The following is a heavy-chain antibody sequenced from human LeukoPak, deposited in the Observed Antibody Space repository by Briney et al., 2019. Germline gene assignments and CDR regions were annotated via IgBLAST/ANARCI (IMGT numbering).Heavy chain of an antibody. D-gene: IGHD6-19*01. Sequence: ASVKVSCKASGGTFSSYAISWVRQAPGQGLEWMGGIIPMFGTANYAQKFQGRVTITADESSSTAYMELSSLRSEDTAVYYCARARGWYFDYWGQGTLVTVSS. CDR2: IIPMFGTA. CDR3: ARARGWYFDY. V-gene: IGHV1-69*13. J-gene: IGHJ4*02. CDR1: GGTFSSYA.